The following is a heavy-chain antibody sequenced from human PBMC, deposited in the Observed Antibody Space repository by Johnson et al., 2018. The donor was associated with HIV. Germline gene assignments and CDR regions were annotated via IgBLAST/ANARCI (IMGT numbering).Heavy chain of an antibody. Sequence: VQLVESGGGLVKPGGSLRLSCAASGFTFINAWMTWVRQAPGKGLEWVGRIKSKTDGGTTDYAAPVKGRFTITRDDSNNTLYLQMNSLKTEDTAVYYCTTDPTSILWFREVGRDAFYIRGQGTMVTVSS. D-gene: IGHD3-10*01. J-gene: IGHJ3*02. CDR3: TTDPTSILWFREVGRDAFYI. CDR2: IKSKTDGGTT. V-gene: IGHV3-15*01. CDR1: GFTFINAW.